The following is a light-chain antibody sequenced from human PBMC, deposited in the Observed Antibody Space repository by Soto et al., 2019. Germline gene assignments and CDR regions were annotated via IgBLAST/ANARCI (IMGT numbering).Light chain of an antibody. CDR1: EHIYTN. CDR2: VAS. J-gene: IGKJ5*01. CDR3: QQYYNWPRT. V-gene: IGKV3-15*01. Sequence: DIVLTQSPATLSVSPGERATLSCRASEHIYTNFTLGQHKHGQAPRLLFYVASARATGIPARFSVTGSGTEFTLTINSLQAEDSAVYYCQQYYNWPRTFGQGTRLEIK.